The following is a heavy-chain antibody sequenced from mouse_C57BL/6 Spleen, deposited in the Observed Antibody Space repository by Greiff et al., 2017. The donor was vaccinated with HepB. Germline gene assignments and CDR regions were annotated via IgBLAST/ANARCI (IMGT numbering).Heavy chain of an antibody. CDR2: INPGSGGT. Sequence: VKLQESGAELVRPGTSVKVSCKASGYAFTNYLIEWVKQRPGQGLEWIGVINPGSGGTNYNEKFKGKATLTADKSSSTAYMQLSSLTSEDSAVYFCARFSDYGSSYLFDYWGQGTTLTVSS. D-gene: IGHD1-1*01. CDR3: ARFSDYGSSYLFDY. CDR1: GYAFTNYL. V-gene: IGHV1-54*01. J-gene: IGHJ2*01.